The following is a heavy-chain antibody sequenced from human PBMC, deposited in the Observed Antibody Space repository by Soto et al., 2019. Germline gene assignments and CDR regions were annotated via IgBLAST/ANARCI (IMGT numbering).Heavy chain of an antibody. CDR3: VQEGTVTTAGPRF. V-gene: IGHV3-23*01. CDR1: GFTFSTFV. CDR2: FSGSSGST. Sequence: EVQLLESGGGLVQPGGSLRLSCAASGFTFSTFVMSWVRKAPGKGLEWVSGFSGSSGSTYYADSVKGRFTISRDNSKNTLYLQMNSLRAEDTAVYYCVQEGTVTTAGPRFWGQGTLVTVSS. D-gene: IGHD4-17*01. J-gene: IGHJ4*02.